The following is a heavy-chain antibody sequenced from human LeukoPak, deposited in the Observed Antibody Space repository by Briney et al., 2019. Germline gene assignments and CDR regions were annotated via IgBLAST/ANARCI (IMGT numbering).Heavy chain of an antibody. CDR3: ATYYSNYYYGMDV. J-gene: IGHJ6*02. Sequence: SETLSLTCTVSGGSISSYYWSWIRQPAGKGLEWIGRIYTSGRTNYNPSLKSRVTMSVDTSKNQFSLKLSSVTAADTAVYYCATYYSNYYYGMDVWGQGTTVTVSS. V-gene: IGHV4-4*07. CDR2: IYTSGRT. D-gene: IGHD4-11*01. CDR1: GGSISSYY.